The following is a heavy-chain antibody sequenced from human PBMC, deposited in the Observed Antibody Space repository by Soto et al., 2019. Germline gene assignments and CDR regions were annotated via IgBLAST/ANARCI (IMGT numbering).Heavy chain of an antibody. V-gene: IGHV1-24*01. CDR2: FDPEDGET. J-gene: IGHJ4*02. Sequence: ASVKVSCKVSGYTLTELSMHWVRQAPGKGLEWMGGFDPEDGETIYAQKFQGRVTMTEDTSTDTAYMELSSLRSEDTAVYYCATWRMYYDSSGYFIYYFDYWGQGTLVTVPS. CDR1: GYTLTELS. CDR3: ATWRMYYDSSGYFIYYFDY. D-gene: IGHD3-22*01.